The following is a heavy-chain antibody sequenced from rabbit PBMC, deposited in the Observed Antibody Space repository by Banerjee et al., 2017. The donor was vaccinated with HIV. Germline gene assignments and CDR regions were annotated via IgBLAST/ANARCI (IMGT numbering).Heavy chain of an antibody. V-gene: IGHV1S7*01. D-gene: IGHD1-1*01. CDR3: ARWGSGWSLSL. CDR1: GFDFSSYG. J-gene: IGHJ4*01. CDR2: IDPVFRST. Sequence: QELVESGGGLVQPGGSLKLSCKASGFDFSSYGVSWVRQAPGKGLEWIGYIDPVFRSTYYASWVNGRFTISSHNAQNTLYLQLNSLTAADTATYFCARWGSGWSLSLWGPGTLVTVS.